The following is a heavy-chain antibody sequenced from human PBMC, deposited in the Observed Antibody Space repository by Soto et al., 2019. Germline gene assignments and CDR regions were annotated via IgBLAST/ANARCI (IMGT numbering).Heavy chain of an antibody. J-gene: IGHJ4*02. Sequence: QVQLVQSGAEVKKPGSSVKVSCKASGGTFSSYAISWVRQAPGQGLEWMGGIIPIFGTANYAQKFQGRVTITADESTSSVNMQLSSLRSQDTAVYYVASLGDRTYGLCLAYHFDYWGQGTLVTVSS. CDR2: IIPIFGTA. CDR3: ASLGDRTYGLCLAYHFDY. V-gene: IGHV1-69*12. CDR1: GGTFSSYA. D-gene: IGHD2-8*01.